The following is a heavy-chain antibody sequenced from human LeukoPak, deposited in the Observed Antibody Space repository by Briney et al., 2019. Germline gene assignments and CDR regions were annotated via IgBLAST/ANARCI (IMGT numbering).Heavy chain of an antibody. CDR1: GFTFDSYS. V-gene: IGHV3-21*01. CDR2: ISSSSNYI. CDR3: ARDYLVVPAAMWWFDP. J-gene: IGHJ5*02. D-gene: IGHD2-2*01. Sequence: GGSLRLSCAASGFTFDSYSMNWVRQAPGKGLEWVSSISSSSNYIYYADSVKGRFTISRDNAKNSLYLQMNSLRAADTAVYYCARDYLVVPAAMWWFDPWGQGTLVTVSS.